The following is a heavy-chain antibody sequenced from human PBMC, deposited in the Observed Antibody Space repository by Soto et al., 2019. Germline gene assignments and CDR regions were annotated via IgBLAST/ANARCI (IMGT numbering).Heavy chain of an antibody. Sequence: VASVKVSCKASGYTFTSYGISWVRQAPGQGLEWMGWISAYNGNTNYAQKLQGRVTMTTDTSTSTAYMELRSLRSDDTAVYYCAIEVVRVAGTRWFDPWGQGTLVTVSS. V-gene: IGHV1-18*01. J-gene: IGHJ5*02. CDR3: AIEVVRVAGTRWFDP. CDR2: ISAYNGNT. CDR1: GYTFTSYG. D-gene: IGHD6-19*01.